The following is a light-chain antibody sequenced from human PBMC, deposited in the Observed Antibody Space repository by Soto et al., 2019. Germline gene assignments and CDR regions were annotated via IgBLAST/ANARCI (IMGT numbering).Light chain of an antibody. CDR2: DVS. CDR3: SSYTSSNTAI. CDR1: SGDIGTYNY. J-gene: IGLJ2*01. V-gene: IGLV2-14*03. Sequence: LTQPASVSGSPGQSITVSCTGTSGDIGTYNYVSWYQQHPDKAPKLIIYDVSNRPSGVSNRFSGSKSGNTASLTISGLQAEDEAHYYCSSYTSSNTAIFGGGTKLTVL.